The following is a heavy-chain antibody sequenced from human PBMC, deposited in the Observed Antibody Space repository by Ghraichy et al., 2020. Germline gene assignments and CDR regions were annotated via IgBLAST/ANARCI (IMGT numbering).Heavy chain of an antibody. V-gene: IGHV4-34*01. Sequence: ESLNISCAVYGGFFSGYYWSWIRQPPGKGLEWIGEINHSGSTNYNPSLKSRVTVSVDTSMNQFSLKLSSVTAADTAVYYCARGPHNYGMDVWGQGTTVTVSS. CDR3: ARGPHNYGMDV. J-gene: IGHJ6*02. CDR2: INHSGST. CDR1: GGFFSGYY.